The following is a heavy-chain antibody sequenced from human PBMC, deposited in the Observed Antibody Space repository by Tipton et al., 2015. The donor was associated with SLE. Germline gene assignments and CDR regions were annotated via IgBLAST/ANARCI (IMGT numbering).Heavy chain of an antibody. CDR2: IYYSGST. CDR3: ANQKRIAAAGRGEAFDI. J-gene: IGHJ3*02. Sequence: TLSLTCTVSDGSISSSSYYWGWIRQPPGKGLEWIGSIYYSGSTYYNPSLKSRVTISVDTSKNQFSLKLSSVTAADTAVYYCANQKRIAAAGRGEAFDIWGQGTMVTVSS. V-gene: IGHV4-39*01. CDR1: DGSISSSSYY. D-gene: IGHD6-13*01.